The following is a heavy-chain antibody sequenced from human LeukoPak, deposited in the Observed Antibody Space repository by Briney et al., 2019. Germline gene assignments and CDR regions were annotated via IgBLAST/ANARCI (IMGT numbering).Heavy chain of an antibody. CDR3: ARPYSRRYSRSFDT. D-gene: IGHD2-15*01. J-gene: IGHJ3*02. CDR1: GLAVSSNY. Sequence: PGGSLRLSCAASGLAVSSNYMSWVRRAPGKGLEWVSVIHDTGRTDYADSVKGRFTISRDNSKNTLYLQMNSLRVEDTAVYYCARPYSRRYSRSFDTWGQGTMVTVSS. V-gene: IGHV3-53*01. CDR2: IHDTGRT.